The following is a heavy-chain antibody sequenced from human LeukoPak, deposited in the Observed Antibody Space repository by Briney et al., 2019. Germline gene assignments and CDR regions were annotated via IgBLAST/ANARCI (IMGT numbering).Heavy chain of an antibody. V-gene: IGHV3-30*02. J-gene: IGHJ4*02. CDR1: GLTFSNYG. D-gene: IGHD6-13*01. CDR3: ARDLLRSTWYY. Sequence: GGSLRLSCAASGLTFSNYGMHWVRQAPGKGLEWVAFIRYDGSKKYYADSVKGRFTISRDNSKNTLFLQMNSLRAEDTAVYYCARDLLRSTWYYWGQGILVTVSS. CDR2: IRYDGSKK.